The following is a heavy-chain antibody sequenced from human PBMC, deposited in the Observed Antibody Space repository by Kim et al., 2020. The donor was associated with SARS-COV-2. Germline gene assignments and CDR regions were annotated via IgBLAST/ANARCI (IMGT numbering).Heavy chain of an antibody. CDR3: AKSRDVRIAVAGQDY. CDR1: GFTFSSYG. D-gene: IGHD6-19*01. J-gene: IGHJ4*02. CDR2: IWYDGSNK. V-gene: IGHV3-33*06. Sequence: GGSLRLSCAASGFTFSSYGMHWVRQAPGKGLEWVAVIWYDGSNKYYADSVKGRFTISRDNSKNTLYLQMNSLRAEDTAVYYCAKSRDVRIAVAGQDYWGQGTLVTVSS.